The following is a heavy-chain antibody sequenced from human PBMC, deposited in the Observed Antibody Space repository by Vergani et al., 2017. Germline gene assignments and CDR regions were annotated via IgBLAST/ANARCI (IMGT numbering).Heavy chain of an antibody. D-gene: IGHD3-16*02. Sequence: QLQLQESGSGLVKPSQTLSLTCAVSGDSITNGGFSWNWIRQPPGKGPEWTGYIFPSGNSDYNPSLKNRVSISLDKSKNQVSLWVNSVNAADTAVYFCARASLRSLVGYYYYMYFWGKGKTVAVS. CDR1: GDSITNGGFS. CDR2: IFPSGNS. CDR3: ARASLRSLVGYYYYMYF. V-gene: IGHV4-30-2*01. J-gene: IGHJ6*03.